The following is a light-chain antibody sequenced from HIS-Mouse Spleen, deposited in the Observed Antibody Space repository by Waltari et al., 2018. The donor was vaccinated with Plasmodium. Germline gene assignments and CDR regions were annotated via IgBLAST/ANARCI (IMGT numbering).Light chain of an antibody. CDR3: QVWDSSSDHVV. CDR1: NIGSKS. J-gene: IGLJ2*01. V-gene: IGLV3-21*03. Sequence: SYVLTQPPSVSVAPGKTARITCGGNNIGSKSVHWYQQKPGQAPVLVVYDDSDRPSGIRERCSGSNSGNTATLTISRVEAGDEADYYCQVWDSSSDHVVFGGGTKLTVL. CDR2: DDS.